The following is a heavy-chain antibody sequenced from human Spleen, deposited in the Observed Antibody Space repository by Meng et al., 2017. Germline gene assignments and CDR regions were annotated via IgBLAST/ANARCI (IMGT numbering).Heavy chain of an antibody. Sequence: EVHVVEPGGGLAPPGGSLILSCTGSGFSFTDHWMHWVRQGPGKGPVWVSRINPDGSDPTYADSVKGRFTISRDNAKNTVYLQMDSLRAEDSALYYCTNDRLDHWGQGALVTVSS. J-gene: IGHJ1*01. CDR2: INPDGSDP. V-gene: IGHV3-74*03. CDR3: TNDRLDH. D-gene: IGHD1-1*01. CDR1: GFSFTDHW.